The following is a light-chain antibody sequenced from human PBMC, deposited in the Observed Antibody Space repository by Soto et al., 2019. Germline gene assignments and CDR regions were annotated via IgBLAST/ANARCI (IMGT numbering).Light chain of an antibody. Sequence: DSVMTQSTEYVAVSLGEKATTNCKSSQSALYSSNNKNYLAWYQQKPGQPPKLLIYWASTRESGVPDRFSGSGSGTDFTLTISSLQAEDVAVYYCQQYYTTPITFGQGTLLEIK. V-gene: IGKV4-1*01. J-gene: IGKJ5*01. CDR1: QSALYSSNNKNY. CDR3: QQYYTTPIT. CDR2: WAS.